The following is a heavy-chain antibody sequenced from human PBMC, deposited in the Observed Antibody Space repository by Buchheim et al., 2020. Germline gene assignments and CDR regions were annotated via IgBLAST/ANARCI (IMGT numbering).Heavy chain of an antibody. J-gene: IGHJ4*02. CDR3: ARVGGFGVANDY. D-gene: IGHD3-3*01. CDR1: GGSISSGGYS. CDR2: IYHSGST. Sequence: QLQLQESGSGLVKPSQPLSLTCAVSGGSISSGGYSGSWIRQPPGKGLEWIGYIYHSGSTYYNPSLKSRVTISVDRTKNQFSLKLSSVTAADTAVYYCARVGGFGVANDYWGQGTL. V-gene: IGHV4-30-2*01.